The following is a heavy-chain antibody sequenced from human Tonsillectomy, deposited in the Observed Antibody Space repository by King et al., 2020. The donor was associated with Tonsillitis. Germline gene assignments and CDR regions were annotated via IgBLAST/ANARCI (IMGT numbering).Heavy chain of an antibody. CDR1: GFTFSSYD. D-gene: IGHD2-2*01. V-gene: IGHV3-13*05. J-gene: IGHJ6*02. CDR3: ARGSAAGGFYHYTMDV. Sequence: VQLVESGGGLVQPGGSLRLSCAASGFTFSSYDMHWVRQVPGKGLEWVSVIGTAGDPYYLGSEKGGFTISREKAKNSLYHQMNSLRAEDTAVYYCARGSAAGGFYHYTMDVWGQGTTVTVSS. CDR2: IGTAGDP.